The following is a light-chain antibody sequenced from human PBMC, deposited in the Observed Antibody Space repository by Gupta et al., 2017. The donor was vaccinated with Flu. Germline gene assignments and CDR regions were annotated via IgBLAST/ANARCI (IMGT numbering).Light chain of an antibody. J-gene: IGKJ2*01. Sequence: IHMTQSPSTLSASIGDRVTITCRASQSISSYLAWYQQKPGKAPKLLIYLASALESGVPSRFSGSGFGTDFTLTINGLQSDDFATYYCQHDSAYPYTFGPGTNLEVK. CDR1: QSISSY. CDR3: QHDSAYPYT. V-gene: IGKV1-5*03. CDR2: LAS.